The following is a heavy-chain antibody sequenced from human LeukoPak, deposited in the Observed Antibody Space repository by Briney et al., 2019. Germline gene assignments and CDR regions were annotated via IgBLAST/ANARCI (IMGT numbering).Heavy chain of an antibody. CDR3: ARVGRLAFDY. D-gene: IGHD2-15*01. V-gene: IGHV3-48*03. Sequence: GGSLRLSCAASGFTFSSYEMNWVRQAPGKGLEWVSYISSSGSTIYYADSVKGRFTISRDNAKNPLYLQMNSLRAEDTAVYYCARVGRLAFDYWGQGTLVTVSS. J-gene: IGHJ4*02. CDR2: ISSSGSTI. CDR1: GFTFSSYE.